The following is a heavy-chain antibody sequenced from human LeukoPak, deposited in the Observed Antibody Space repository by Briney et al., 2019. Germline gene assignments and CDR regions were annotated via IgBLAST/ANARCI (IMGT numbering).Heavy chain of an antibody. CDR2: IIPILGIA. CDR1: GGTFSSYA. J-gene: IGHJ4*02. D-gene: IGHD6-19*01. Sequence: SVKVSCKASGGTFSSYAISWVRQAPGQGLEWMGRIIPILGIANYAQKFQGRVTITADKSTSTAYMELSSLRSEDTAVYYCAKNSIAMAGQDDGGRETRVTVSS. V-gene: IGHV1-69*04. CDR3: AKNSIAMAGQDD.